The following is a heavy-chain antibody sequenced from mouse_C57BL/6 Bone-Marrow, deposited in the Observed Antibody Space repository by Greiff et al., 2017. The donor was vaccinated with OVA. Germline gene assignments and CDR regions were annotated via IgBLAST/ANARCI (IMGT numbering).Heavy chain of an antibody. D-gene: IGHD1-1*01. V-gene: IGHV14-2*01. Sequence: VQLKQSGAELVKPGASVKLSCTASGFNIPDYYMHWVKQRTEQGLEWIGRFDPVDGETKYAPKFQGKATITADTTSNTAYLQLSSLTSEDTAVYYCALGVATRPRYFDVWGTGTTVTGST. CDR2: FDPVDGET. J-gene: IGHJ1*03. CDR3: ALGVATRPRYFDV. CDR1: GFNIPDYY.